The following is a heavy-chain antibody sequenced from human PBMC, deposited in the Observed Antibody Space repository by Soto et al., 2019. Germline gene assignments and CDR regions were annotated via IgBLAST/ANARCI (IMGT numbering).Heavy chain of an antibody. V-gene: IGHV4-30-2*01. J-gene: IGHJ4*02. Sequence: PSETLSLTCAVSGGSISSGGYSWSWIRQPPGKGLEWIGYMYHSGSTYYNPSLKNRVTISVDKSKNQFSLTLSSVTAADTAVYYCARGPSTNYYLDRWGQGTLVTVSS. CDR1: GGSISSGGYS. CDR2: MYHSGST. CDR3: ARGPSTNYYLDR. D-gene: IGHD1-1*01.